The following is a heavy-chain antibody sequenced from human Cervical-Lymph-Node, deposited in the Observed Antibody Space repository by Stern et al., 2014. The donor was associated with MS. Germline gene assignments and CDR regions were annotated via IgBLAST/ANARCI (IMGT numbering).Heavy chain of an antibody. Sequence: VQLVQSGAELKKPGSSVKVSCKASGGTFGRNTVSWVRPAPGQGLEWMGRIIPMCGIAKYAQKFLDRVTITADRSTGTAYMELTSLRSEDTAVYYCARAPHLPSYYFDYWGQGSLVTVSS. CDR2: IIPMCGIA. J-gene: IGHJ4*02. CDR1: GGTFGRNT. CDR3: ARAPHLPSYYFDY. V-gene: IGHV1-69*02.